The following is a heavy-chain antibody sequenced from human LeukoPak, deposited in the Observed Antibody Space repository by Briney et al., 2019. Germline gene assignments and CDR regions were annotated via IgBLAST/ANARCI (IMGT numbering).Heavy chain of an antibody. J-gene: IGHJ2*01. V-gene: IGHV3-48*03. Sequence: SGGSLRLSCAASGFSFSTSEMNWVRQAPGKGLEWVASISSTGSTTYYADPVQGRFTIPRDNAKTSLYLQMSSLRVEDTATYFCARDSDSAIPYCYFDLWGRGTLVTVSS. D-gene: IGHD2-2*02. CDR2: ISSTGSTT. CDR3: ARDSDSAIPYCYFDL. CDR1: GFSFSTSE.